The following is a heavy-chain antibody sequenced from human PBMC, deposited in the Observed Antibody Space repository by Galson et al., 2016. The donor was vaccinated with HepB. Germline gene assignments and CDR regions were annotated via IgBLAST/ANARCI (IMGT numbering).Heavy chain of an antibody. CDR3: ARVGSDILTGSDNWFDP. Sequence: HSGAEVKKPGESLWISCKGSGYSFTNYWISCVRQMPGKGLEWMGRIDPSDSYTNYSPSFQGHVTFSADKSPSTVYLHWSSLKASDTAMYYCARVGSDILTGSDNWFDPWGQGTLVTVSS. V-gene: IGHV5-10-1*01. D-gene: IGHD3-9*01. CDR2: IDPSDSYT. J-gene: IGHJ5*02. CDR1: GYSFTNYW.